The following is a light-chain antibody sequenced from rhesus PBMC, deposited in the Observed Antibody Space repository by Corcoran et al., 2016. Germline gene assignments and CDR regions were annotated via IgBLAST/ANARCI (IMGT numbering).Light chain of an antibody. CDR2: LGS. V-gene: IGKV2-91*01. Sequence: DIVMTQTPLSLPVTPGEPASISCRSSQSLLHSNGYSYLFWYLQKLGRSPQLRLYLGSNGASGVPARFSGNGSEHEFTLDISLVEAGDVGVYYCLQDIQLPLTFGRGTKVEIK. J-gene: IGKJ4*01. CDR1: QSLLHSNGYSY. CDR3: LQDIQLPLT.